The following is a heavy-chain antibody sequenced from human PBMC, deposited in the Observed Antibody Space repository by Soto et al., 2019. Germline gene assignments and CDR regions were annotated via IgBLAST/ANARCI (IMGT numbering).Heavy chain of an antibody. CDR1: GYDFSKHW. Sequence: GESLKISCEASGYDFSKHWIAWVRQMPGKGLECMGIIHPSDSDTRYSPSFQGQVTISVDKSARTAYLQWSSLKASDTAMYYCARRNYFDYWGQGTLVTVSS. CDR3: ARRNYFDY. CDR2: IHPSDSDT. J-gene: IGHJ4*02. V-gene: IGHV5-51*01.